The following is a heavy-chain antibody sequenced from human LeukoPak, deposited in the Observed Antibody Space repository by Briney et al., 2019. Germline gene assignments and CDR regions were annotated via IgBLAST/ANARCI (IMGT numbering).Heavy chain of an antibody. CDR2: IIPILGIA. CDR1: GGTFSSYA. J-gene: IGHJ5*02. D-gene: IGHD2-15*01. V-gene: IGHV1-69*04. Sequence: VASLKVSCKASGGTFSSYAISWVRQTPGQGLEWMGRIIPILGIANYAQKFQGRVTITADKSTSTAYMELSSLRSEDTAVYYCAREFCSGGSCYSNWFDPWGQGTLVTVS. CDR3: AREFCSGGSCYSNWFDP.